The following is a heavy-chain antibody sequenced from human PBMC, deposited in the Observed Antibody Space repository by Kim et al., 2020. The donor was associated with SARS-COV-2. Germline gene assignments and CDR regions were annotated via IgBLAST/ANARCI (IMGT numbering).Heavy chain of an antibody. D-gene: IGHD6-6*01. CDR2: ISGSGGST. V-gene: IGHV3-23*01. Sequence: ESLKISCAASGFTFSSYAMSWVRQAPGKGLEWVSAISGSGGSTYYADSVKGRFTISRDNSKNTLYLQMNSLRAEDTAVYYCAKDRSKSPFDYWGQGTLVTVSS. CDR1: GFTFSSYA. J-gene: IGHJ4*02. CDR3: AKDRSKSPFDY.